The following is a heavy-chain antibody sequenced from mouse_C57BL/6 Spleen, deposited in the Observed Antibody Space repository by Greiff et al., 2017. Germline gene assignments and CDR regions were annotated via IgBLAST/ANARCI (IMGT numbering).Heavy chain of an antibody. CDR2: IRNKANGYTT. Sequence: DVQLVESGGGLVQPGGSLSLSCAASGFTFTDYYMSWVRQPPGKALEWLGFIRNKANGYTTEYSASVKGRFTISRDNSQSILYLQMNALRAEDSATYYCARSFYYYGSSYYAMDYWGQGTSVTVSS. V-gene: IGHV7-3*01. CDR1: GFTFTDYY. CDR3: ARSFYYYGSSYYAMDY. D-gene: IGHD1-1*01. J-gene: IGHJ4*01.